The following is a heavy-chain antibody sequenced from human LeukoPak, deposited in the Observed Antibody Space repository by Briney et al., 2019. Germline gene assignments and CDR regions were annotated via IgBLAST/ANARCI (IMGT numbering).Heavy chain of an antibody. CDR3: ARGLPRYSSGCYVNY. D-gene: IGHD6-19*01. V-gene: IGHV4-34*01. Sequence: SETLSLTCAVYGGSFSGYYWSWIRQPPGKGLEWIGEINHSGSTNYNPSLKSRVTISVDTSKNQFSLKLSSVTAADTSVYYCARGLPRYSSGCYVNYWGQGTLVTVSS. J-gene: IGHJ4*02. CDR2: INHSGST. CDR1: GGSFSGYY.